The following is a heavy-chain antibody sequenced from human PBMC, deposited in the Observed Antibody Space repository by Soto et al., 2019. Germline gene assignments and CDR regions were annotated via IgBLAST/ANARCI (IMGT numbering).Heavy chain of an antibody. CDR1: GGSISSGGYA. CDR3: ARSYSGGDAYFDY. J-gene: IGHJ4*02. V-gene: IGHV4-30-2*01. CDR2: IYQSGST. Sequence: QLQLQESGSGLVKPSQTLSLTCAVSGGSISSGGYAWAWIRQPPGKGLEWVGYIYQSGSTYYTPSLKSRVTIAADRSKNQFSLNLASVTAADTAVYYCARSYSGGDAYFDYWGQGTVVTVSS. D-gene: IGHD2-21*02.